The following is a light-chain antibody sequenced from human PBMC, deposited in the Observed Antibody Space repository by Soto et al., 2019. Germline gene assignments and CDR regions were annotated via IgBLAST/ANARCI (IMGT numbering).Light chain of an antibody. CDR1: SSEVGNYNL. V-gene: IGLV2-23*02. J-gene: IGLJ1*01. CDR3: CSYVGSTTSYV. Sequence: QSVLTQPASVSGSPGQSITISCAGTSSEVGNYNLVSWYQQYPGKVPKLMIYEVTKRPSGVSNRFSGSKSGNTASLTISGLQAEDEAEYYCCSYVGSTTSYVFGTGIKVTVL. CDR2: EVT.